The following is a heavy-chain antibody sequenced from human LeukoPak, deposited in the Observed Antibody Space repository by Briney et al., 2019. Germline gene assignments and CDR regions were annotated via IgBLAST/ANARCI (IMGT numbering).Heavy chain of an antibody. J-gene: IGHJ4*02. CDR3: ARGAARPPPYFDS. D-gene: IGHD6-6*01. CDR2: IYSGSST. V-gene: IGHV3-53*01. Sequence: PGGSLRLSCAASGFTVSSNYMSWVRQAPGKGLEWVSVIYSGSSTYYADSVKGRFTVSRDNSKNTLYLQMNSLRAEDMAVYYCARGAARPPPYFDSWGQGTLVTVSS. CDR1: GFTVSSNY.